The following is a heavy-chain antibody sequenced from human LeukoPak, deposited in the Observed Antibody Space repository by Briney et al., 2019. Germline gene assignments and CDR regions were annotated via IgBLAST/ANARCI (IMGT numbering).Heavy chain of an antibody. V-gene: IGHV1-18*01. CDR3: ARRLGRYYDSSGYDY. CDR1: GYTFTSYG. D-gene: IGHD3-22*01. Sequence: ASVKVSCKASGYTFTSYGISWVRQASGQGLEWMGWISAYNGNTNYAQKPQGRVTMTTDTSTSTAYMELRSLRSDDTAVYYCARRLGRYYDSSGYDYWGQGTLVTVSS. CDR2: ISAYNGNT. J-gene: IGHJ4*02.